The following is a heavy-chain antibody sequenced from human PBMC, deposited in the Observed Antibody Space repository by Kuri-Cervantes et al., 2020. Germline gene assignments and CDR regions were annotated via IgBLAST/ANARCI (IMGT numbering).Heavy chain of an antibody. J-gene: IGHJ4*02. D-gene: IGHD2-15*01. V-gene: IGHV5-51*01. CDR1: GYSFISHW. Sequence: GESLKISCKGSGYSFISHWIAWVRQVPGKGLEWMGIIYPADSDTRYSPSFQGQVAISADRSISTAYLQWNSLKASDSAMYYCARGWSGDFWGQGTLVTVSS. CDR3: ARGWSGDF. CDR2: IYPADSDT.